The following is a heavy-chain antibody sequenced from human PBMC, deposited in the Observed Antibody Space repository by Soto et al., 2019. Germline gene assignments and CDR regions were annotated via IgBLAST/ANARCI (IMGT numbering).Heavy chain of an antibody. CDR3: ASLDSSGWYFDY. V-gene: IGHV3-66*01. J-gene: IGHJ4*02. CDR2: IYSGGST. Sequence: GGSLRLSCAASGFTVSSNYMSWVRQAPGKGLEWVSVIYSGGSTYYADSVKGRFTISRDNSKNTLYLQMNSLRAEDTAVYYCASLDSSGWYFDYWGQGTLVTVSS. D-gene: IGHD6-19*01. CDR1: GFTVSSNY.